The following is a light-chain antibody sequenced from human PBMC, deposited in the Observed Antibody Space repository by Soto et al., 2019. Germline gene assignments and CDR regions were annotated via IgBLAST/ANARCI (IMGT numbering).Light chain of an antibody. Sequence: QSALTQPASASGSPGQSITISCTGTSSDVGSYNLVSWYQQHPGKAPKLMNYEVSKRPSGVSNRFSGSKSGNTASLTISGLQAEDEADYYCCSYAGSSTVVFGGGTKLTVL. V-gene: IGLV2-23*02. J-gene: IGLJ2*01. CDR3: CSYAGSSTVV. CDR1: SSDVGSYNL. CDR2: EVS.